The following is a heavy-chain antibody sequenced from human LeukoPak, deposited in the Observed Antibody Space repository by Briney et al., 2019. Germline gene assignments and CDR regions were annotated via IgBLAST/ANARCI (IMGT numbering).Heavy chain of an antibody. V-gene: IGHV4-59*01. CDR3: ARENSTSWYLDY. D-gene: IGHD6-13*01. CDR1: GGPISTYY. Sequence: SETLSLTCAVSGGPISTYYGSGMRHPPGKGREWIGYIYNSGSTKYNTSRKRRVTIPVDTSKNQVFLKLSSVAAPDTAVYYCARENSTSWYLDYWGQGTLVTVSS. J-gene: IGHJ4*02. CDR2: IYNSGST.